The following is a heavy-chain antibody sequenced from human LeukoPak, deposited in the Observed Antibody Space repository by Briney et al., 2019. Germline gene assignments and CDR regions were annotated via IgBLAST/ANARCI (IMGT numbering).Heavy chain of an antibody. J-gene: IGHJ4*02. D-gene: IGHD3-22*01. CDR3: ARRAGDYSHPYDY. Sequence: PGGSLRLSCAASGFTVSSNYMSWVRQAPGKELEWVSVIYSGGDTYYADSVKGRFTISRDNSKNTFHLQMNSLRAEDTAVYYCARRAGDYSHPYDYWGQGTLVTVSS. CDR2: IYSGGDT. V-gene: IGHV3-53*01. CDR1: GFTVSSNY.